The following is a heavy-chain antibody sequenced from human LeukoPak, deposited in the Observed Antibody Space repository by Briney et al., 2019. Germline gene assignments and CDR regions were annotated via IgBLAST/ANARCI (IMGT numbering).Heavy chain of an antibody. J-gene: IGHJ4*02. CDR2: IYYSGST. V-gene: IGHV4-39*07. CDR1: GGSISSGDYY. D-gene: IGHD4-17*01. Sequence: SETLSFTCTVSGGSISSGDYYWSWIRQPPGKGLEWIGSIYYSGSTYYNPSLKSRVTISVDTSKNQFSLKLSSVTAADTAVYYCARDKDYGDSIDYWGQGTLVTVSS. CDR3: ARDKDYGDSIDY.